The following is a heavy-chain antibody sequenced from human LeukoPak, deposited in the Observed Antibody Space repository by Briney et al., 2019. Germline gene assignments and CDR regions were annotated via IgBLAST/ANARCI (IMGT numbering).Heavy chain of an antibody. D-gene: IGHD6-19*01. Sequence: GGSLRLSCAASGFTFSSYAMSWVRQAPGKGLEWVSAISGSGGSTYYADSVKGRFTISRDNAKNSLYLQMNSLRAEDTAVYYCARVQGSSGWFDYWGQGTLVTVSS. CDR3: ARVQGSSGWFDY. CDR1: GFTFSSYA. J-gene: IGHJ4*02. CDR2: ISGSGGST. V-gene: IGHV3-23*01.